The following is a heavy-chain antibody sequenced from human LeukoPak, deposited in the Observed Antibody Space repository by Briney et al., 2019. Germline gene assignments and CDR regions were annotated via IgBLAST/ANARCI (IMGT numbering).Heavy chain of an antibody. Sequence: ASVKVPCKASGYTFTRYGITWVRQAPGQGLEWMGWISAYNGNTNYAQKLQGRVTMTTDTSTSTAYMELSSLRSEDTAVYYCARVQWLAPQYYFDYWGQGTLVTVSS. CDR2: ISAYNGNT. D-gene: IGHD6-19*01. CDR3: ARVQWLAPQYYFDY. J-gene: IGHJ4*02. V-gene: IGHV1-18*01. CDR1: GYTFTRYG.